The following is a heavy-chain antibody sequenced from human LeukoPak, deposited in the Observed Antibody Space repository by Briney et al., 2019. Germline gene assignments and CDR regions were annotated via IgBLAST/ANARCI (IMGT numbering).Heavy chain of an antibody. D-gene: IGHD3-16*02. Sequence: GGSLRLSCAASGFTSSSYAMSWVRQAPGKGLERVSGISGSGGSTYYPDSVKGRFTISRDNSKNTLYLQMNSLRAEDTAVYYCAKVITFGGVISHFDYWGQGTLVSLSS. CDR3: AKVITFGGVISHFDY. CDR1: GFTSSSYA. J-gene: IGHJ4*02. CDR2: ISGSGGST. V-gene: IGHV3-23*01.